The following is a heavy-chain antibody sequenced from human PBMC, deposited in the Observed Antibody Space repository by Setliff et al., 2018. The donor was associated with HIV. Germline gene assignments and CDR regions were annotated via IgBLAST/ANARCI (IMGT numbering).Heavy chain of an antibody. CDR2: IYPGDSDT. Sequence: RGESLKISCKGFGYRFSNYWIGWVRQMPGKGLEWMGIIYPGDSDTRYSPSFQGQVTISADKSISTAYLQWSSLKAPDTAIYYCVRGRDYIWGSYLDYWGQGTLVTVSS. D-gene: IGHD3-16*02. CDR1: GYRFSNYW. CDR3: VRGRDYIWGSYLDY. V-gene: IGHV5-51*01. J-gene: IGHJ4*02.